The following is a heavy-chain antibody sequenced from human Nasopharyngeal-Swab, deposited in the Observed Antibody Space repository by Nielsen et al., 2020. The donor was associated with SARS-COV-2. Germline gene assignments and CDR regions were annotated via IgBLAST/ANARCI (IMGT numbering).Heavy chain of an antibody. CDR3: AKDRDSGDDSDDYYHYYGMDV. V-gene: IGHV3-23*01. CDR2: ISGSGGST. CDR1: GFTFNTYA. J-gene: IGHJ6*02. Sequence: GESLKISCAASGFTFNTYAISWVRQAPGKGLEWVSAISGSGGSTYYADSVKGRFTISRDNSKNTLYLQMNSLRAEDTAIYYCAKDRDSGDDSDDYYHYYGMDVWGQGTTVTVSS. D-gene: IGHD5-12*01.